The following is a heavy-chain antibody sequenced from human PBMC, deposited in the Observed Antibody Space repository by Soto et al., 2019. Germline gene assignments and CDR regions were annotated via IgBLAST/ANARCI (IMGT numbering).Heavy chain of an antibody. V-gene: IGHV4-39*01. D-gene: IGHD3-9*01. CDR1: GGSISSSSYY. CDR2: IYYTGTT. Sequence: SETLSLTCTVSGGSISSSSYYWGWIRQPPEKGLEWIGSIYYTGTTYYNPSLKSRVTISVDTSKNQFSLKLSSVTAADTAVYYCARGPPVLRYFDWLSQGFDPWGQGTLVTVSS. J-gene: IGHJ5*02. CDR3: ARGPPVLRYFDWLSQGFDP.